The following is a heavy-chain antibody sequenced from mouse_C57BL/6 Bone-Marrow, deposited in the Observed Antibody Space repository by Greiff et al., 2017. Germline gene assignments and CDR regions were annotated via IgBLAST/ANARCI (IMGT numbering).Heavy chain of an antibody. CDR1: GYTFTDYY. Sequence: EVQLQQSGPELVKPGASVKISCKASGYTFTDYYMNWVKQSHGKSLEWIGAINPNNGGTSYNQKFKGKATLTVDKSSSTAYMELRSLTSADSAVDYCAYILYYGSSPWFAYWGQGTLVTVSA. J-gene: IGHJ3*01. V-gene: IGHV1-26*01. CDR3: AYILYYGSSPWFAY. CDR2: INPNNGGT. D-gene: IGHD1-1*01.